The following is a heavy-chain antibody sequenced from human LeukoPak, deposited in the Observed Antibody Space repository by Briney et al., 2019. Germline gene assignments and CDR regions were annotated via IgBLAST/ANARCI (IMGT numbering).Heavy chain of an antibody. Sequence: PSETLSLTCAVSGGSISSGSYYWSWIRQPAGKGLEWIGRIYISGSTNYNPSLKSRVTISVDTSKNQFSLKLSSVTATDTAVYYCARVQLKRRGIDPWGQGTLVTVSS. CDR2: IYISGST. CDR3: ARVQLKRRGIDP. D-gene: IGHD1-1*01. CDR1: GGSISSGSYY. V-gene: IGHV4-61*02. J-gene: IGHJ5*02.